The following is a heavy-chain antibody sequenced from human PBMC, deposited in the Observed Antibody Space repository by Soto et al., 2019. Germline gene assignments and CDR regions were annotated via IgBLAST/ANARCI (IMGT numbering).Heavy chain of an antibody. Sequence: ASVKVSCKASGGTFSIYAIIWVRQAPGQGLEWMGGIIPIFGAANYAQKFQGRVTITADESTSTAYMELSSLRSEDTAVYYCASSYYDILTGYDPGSYYYYGMDVWGQGTTVTVSS. J-gene: IGHJ6*02. D-gene: IGHD3-9*01. CDR2: IIPIFGAA. CDR3: ASSYYDILTGYDPGSYYYYGMDV. CDR1: GGTFSIYA. V-gene: IGHV1-69*13.